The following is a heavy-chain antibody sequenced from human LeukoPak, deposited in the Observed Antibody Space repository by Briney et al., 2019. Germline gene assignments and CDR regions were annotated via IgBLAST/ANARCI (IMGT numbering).Heavy chain of an antibody. CDR2: INHSGST. Sequence: SETLSLTCAVYGGSFSGYYWSWIRQPPGKGLEWIGEINHSGSTNYNPSLKSRVTISVDTSKNQFSLKLSSVTAADTAVYYCARRPTRLYSGCYYHIDYWGQGTLVTVSS. V-gene: IGHV4-34*01. CDR1: GGSFSGYY. D-gene: IGHD1-26*01. CDR3: ARRPTRLYSGCYYHIDY. J-gene: IGHJ4*02.